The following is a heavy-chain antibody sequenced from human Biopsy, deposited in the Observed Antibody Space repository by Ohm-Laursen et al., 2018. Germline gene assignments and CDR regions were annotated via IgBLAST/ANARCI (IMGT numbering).Heavy chain of an antibody. Sequence: SLRLSCAASGFTFSKYSMTWVRHSPGKGLEWVANINKDGCVTNYLDSVKGRFAVSRDNAKNSAYLQMNSLRTEDTAIYYCARNSGWDGSINGWYDALDLWGRGTTVTVSS. CDR3: ARNSGWDGSINGWYDALDL. D-gene: IGHD2-8*01. J-gene: IGHJ3*01. CDR2: INKDGCVT. CDR1: GFTFSKYS. V-gene: IGHV3-7*01.